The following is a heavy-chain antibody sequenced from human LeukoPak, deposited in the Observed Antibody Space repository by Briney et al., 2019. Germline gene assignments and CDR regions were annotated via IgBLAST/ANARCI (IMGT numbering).Heavy chain of an antibody. V-gene: IGHV3-23*01. J-gene: IGHJ4*02. Sequence: GGSLRLSCAASGFTFSSYAMSWVRQAPGKGLEWVSAISGSGSSTYYTGSVKGRFTISRDDSKSTLYLQMNSLRAEDTAVYYCAKLLSDFWSGYHAWGQGTPVTVSS. CDR3: AKLLSDFWSGYHA. D-gene: IGHD3-3*01. CDR2: ISGSGSST. CDR1: GFTFSSYA.